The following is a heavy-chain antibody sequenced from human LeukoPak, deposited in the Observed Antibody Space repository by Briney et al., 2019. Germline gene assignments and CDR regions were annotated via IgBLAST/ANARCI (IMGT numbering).Heavy chain of an antibody. CDR1: GFTVSSNY. CDR2: IYSGGST. J-gene: IGHJ4*02. V-gene: IGHV3-53*01. Sequence: GGSLRLSCAASGFTVSSNYMSWVRQAPGKGLEWVSIIYSGGSTYYADSVKGRFTISRDNSKNTLYLQMNSLRAEDTAVYYCARGGGWYIGYYFDYWGQGTLVTVSS. CDR3: ARGGGWYIGYYFDY. D-gene: IGHD6-19*01.